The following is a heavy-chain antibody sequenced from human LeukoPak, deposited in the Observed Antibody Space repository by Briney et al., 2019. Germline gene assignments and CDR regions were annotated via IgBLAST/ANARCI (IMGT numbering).Heavy chain of an antibody. V-gene: IGHV4-34*01. CDR3: ARRVGRYFGERAYYYNYMDV. CDR2: INHSGSS. Sequence: NPSGTLSLTCAVYGGSFSGYYWSWIRQPPGKGLEWIGEINHSGSSKYIPSLKSRVTISVDTSKNQFSLKLSSVTAADTAVYYCARRVGRYFGERAYYYNYMDVWAKGTTVTISS. J-gene: IGHJ6*03. CDR1: GGSFSGYY. D-gene: IGHD3-10*01.